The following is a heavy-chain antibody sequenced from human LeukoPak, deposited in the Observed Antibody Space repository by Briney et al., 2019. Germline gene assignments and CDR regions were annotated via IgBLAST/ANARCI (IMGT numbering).Heavy chain of an antibody. J-gene: IGHJ4*02. CDR3: ARARDLTIFGVVNPETLDY. D-gene: IGHD3-3*01. Sequence: SQTLSLTCTVSGGSISSGGYYWSWIRQHPWKGLEWIGYIYYSGSTYYNPSLKSRVTISVDTSKNQFSLKLSSVTAADTAVYYCARARDLTIFGVVNPETLDYWGQGTLVTVSS. CDR1: GGSISSGGYY. CDR2: IYYSGST. V-gene: IGHV4-31*03.